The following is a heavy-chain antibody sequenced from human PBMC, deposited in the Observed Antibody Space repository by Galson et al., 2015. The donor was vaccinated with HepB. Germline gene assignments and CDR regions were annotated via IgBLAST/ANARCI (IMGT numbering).Heavy chain of an antibody. Sequence: CAISGDSVSSNSASWNWIRQSPSRGLEWLGRTFYRSKWYNEHAVSVRGRIIISVDTSKNHFSLQLNSVTPDDTAVYYCAREVGGNFDYWGLETLVTVSS. CDR3: AREVGGNFDY. V-gene: IGHV6-1*01. J-gene: IGHJ4*02. D-gene: IGHD3-10*01. CDR2: TFYRSKWYN. CDR1: GDSVSSNSAS.